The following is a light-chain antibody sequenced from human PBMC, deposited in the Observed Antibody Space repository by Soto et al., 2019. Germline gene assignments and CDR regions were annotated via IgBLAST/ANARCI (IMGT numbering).Light chain of an antibody. Sequence: DIQMTQSHSTLSASVGDRVIITCRASQSISSWLAWYQHKPGKAPKLLIYDASSLESGVPSRFSGSGSGTEFTLTISSLQPDDFATYYCQKYNSYSGTFGQATKVEIK. CDR3: QKYNSYSGT. CDR1: QSISSW. V-gene: IGKV1-5*01. J-gene: IGKJ1*01. CDR2: DAS.